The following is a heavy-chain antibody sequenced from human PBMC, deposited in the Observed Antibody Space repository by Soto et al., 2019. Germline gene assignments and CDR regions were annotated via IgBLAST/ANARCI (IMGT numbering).Heavy chain of an antibody. CDR1: GFTFNSYE. Sequence: GGSLRLSCSASGFTFNSYEMNWVRQAPGKGLEWISDISTSGSTRYYAGSVKGRFTISRDNARNSLFLQMDNLRAEDTAVYYCVRDMATTQASDFWGQGILVTVSS. D-gene: IGHD5-12*01. CDR2: ISTSGSTR. V-gene: IGHV3-48*03. CDR3: VRDMATTQASDF. J-gene: IGHJ4*02.